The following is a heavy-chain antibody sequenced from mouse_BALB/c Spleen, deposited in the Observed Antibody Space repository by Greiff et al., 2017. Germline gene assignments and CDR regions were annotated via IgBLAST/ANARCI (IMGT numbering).Heavy chain of an antibody. CDR3: ARHGLGRGTWFAY. Sequence: EVKLVESGGDLVKPGGSLKLSYAASGFTFSSYGMSWVRQTPDKRLEWVATISSGGSYTYYPDSVKGRFTISRDNAKNTLYLQMSSLKSEDTAMYYWARHGLGRGTWFAYWGQGTLVTVSA. D-gene: IGHD4-1*01. J-gene: IGHJ3*01. CDR1: GFTFSSYG. V-gene: IGHV5-6*01. CDR2: ISSGGSYT.